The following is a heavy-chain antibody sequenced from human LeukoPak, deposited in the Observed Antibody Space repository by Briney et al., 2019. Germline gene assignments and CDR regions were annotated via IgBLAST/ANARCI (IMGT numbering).Heavy chain of an antibody. CDR2: MNPNSGNT. J-gene: IGHJ4*02. V-gene: IGHV1-8*01. D-gene: IGHD2-15*01. Sequence: ASVKVSCKASGYTFTSYDINWVRQATGQGLEWMGWMNPNSGNTGYAQKFQGRVTMTRNTSISTAYMELSSLRSEDTAVYYCARESGGPVPFDYWGQGALGTVSS. CDR3: ARESGGPVPFDY. CDR1: GYTFTSYD.